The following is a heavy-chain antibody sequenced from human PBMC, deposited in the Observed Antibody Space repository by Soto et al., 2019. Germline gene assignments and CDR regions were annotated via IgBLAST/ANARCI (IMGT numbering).Heavy chain of an antibody. CDR1: GFAFSSSW. V-gene: IGHV3-74*01. D-gene: IGHD1-26*01. Sequence: GGSLRLSCAASGFAFSSSWILWVRQAPGKGLVWVSRINTDGSTTTYADSVKGRFTISRDNAKNTVYLQMNSLRAEDTAVYYCTRGGNFRFDDWGQGTLVTVSS. J-gene: IGHJ4*02. CDR2: INTDGSTT. CDR3: TRGGNFRFDD.